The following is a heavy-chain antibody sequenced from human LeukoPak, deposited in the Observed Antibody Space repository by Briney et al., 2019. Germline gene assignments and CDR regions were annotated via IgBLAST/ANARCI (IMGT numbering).Heavy chain of an antibody. CDR1: GYTFTSYA. CDR2: IIPIFGTA. CDR3: ARYPRYATGYYYYGMDV. Sequence: SVKVSCKASGYTFTSYAISWVRQAPGQGLEWMGGIIPIFGTANYAQKFQGRVTITADESTSTAYMELSSLRSEDTAVYYCARYPRYATGYYYYGMDVWGQGTTVTVSS. V-gene: IGHV1-69*13. D-gene: IGHD4-11*01. J-gene: IGHJ6*02.